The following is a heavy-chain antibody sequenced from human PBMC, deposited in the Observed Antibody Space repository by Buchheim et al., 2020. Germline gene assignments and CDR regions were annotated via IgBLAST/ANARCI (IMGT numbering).Heavy chain of an antibody. CDR1: GGSVSSGSYY. Sequence: QVQLQESGPGLVKPSETLSLTCTVSGGSVSSGSYYWSWIRQPPGKGLEWIGYIYYSGITNYNPSLKSRVTISVDPSKNQFSLKLSSVTAADTAVYYCARASIERGGSYYGMDVWGQGTT. CDR2: IYYSGIT. J-gene: IGHJ6*02. CDR3: ARASIERGGSYYGMDV. V-gene: IGHV4-61*01. D-gene: IGHD2-15*01.